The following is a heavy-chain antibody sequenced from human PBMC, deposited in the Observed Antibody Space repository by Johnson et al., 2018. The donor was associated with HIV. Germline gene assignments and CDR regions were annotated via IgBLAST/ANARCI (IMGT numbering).Heavy chain of an antibody. V-gene: IGHV3-30*04. CDR2: ISYDGSDK. D-gene: IGHD5-24*01. CDR3: ARDQFGTITTGGDGAFDI. J-gene: IGHJ3*02. Sequence: QVQLVESGGGVVQPGRSLRLSCAASGFTFSSYAMHWVRQAPAKGLEWVAVISYDGSDKDYADSVKGRFTISRDNSRNALYLQMNSLRAEDTAVFYCARDQFGTITTGGDGAFDIWGQGTMVTVSS. CDR1: GFTFSSYA.